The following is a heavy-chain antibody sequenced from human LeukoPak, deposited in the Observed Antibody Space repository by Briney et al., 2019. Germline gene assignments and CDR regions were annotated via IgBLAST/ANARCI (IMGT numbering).Heavy chain of an antibody. CDR3: ASRRYSGSYSGFYFDY. V-gene: IGHV4-34*01. CDR1: GGSFSGYY. J-gene: IGHJ4*02. CDR2: INHSGST. D-gene: IGHD1-26*01. Sequence: SETLPLTCAVYGGSFSGYYWSWIRQPPGKGLGWIGEINHSGSTNYNPSLKSRVTISVDTSKNQFSLKLSSVTAADTAVYYCASRRYSGSYSGFYFDYWGQGTLVTVSS.